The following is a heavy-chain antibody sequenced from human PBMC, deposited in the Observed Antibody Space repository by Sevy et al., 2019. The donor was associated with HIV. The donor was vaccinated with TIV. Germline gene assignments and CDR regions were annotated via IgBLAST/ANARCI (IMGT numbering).Heavy chain of an antibody. J-gene: IGHJ3*01. D-gene: IGHD2-21*02. CDR3: ARLSRNNVVVTGVRRDGFDV. CDR1: GGSISTYY. Sequence: SETLSLTCTVSGGSISTYYWSWIRQPPGKGLQWIGYIYYTGKTNYNPSLQTPVTMSIDTSKNQFSLRLSSMTSADTAMYYCARLSRNNVVVTGVRRDGFDVWGQGTMVTVSS. CDR2: IYYTGKT. V-gene: IGHV4-59*01.